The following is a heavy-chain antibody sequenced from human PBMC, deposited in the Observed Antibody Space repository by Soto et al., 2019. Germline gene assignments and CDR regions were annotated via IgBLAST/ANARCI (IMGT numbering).Heavy chain of an antibody. CDR2: IWYDGSNK. Sequence: PGGSLRLSCAASGFTFSSYGMHWVRQAPGKGLEWVAVIWYDGSNKYYADSVKGRFTISRDNSKNTLYLQMNSLRAEDTAVYYCARDWSYCSSTSCYIMGSGFDYWGQGTLVTVS. D-gene: IGHD2-2*02. CDR1: GFTFSSYG. CDR3: ARDWSYCSSTSCYIMGSGFDY. V-gene: IGHV3-33*01. J-gene: IGHJ4*02.